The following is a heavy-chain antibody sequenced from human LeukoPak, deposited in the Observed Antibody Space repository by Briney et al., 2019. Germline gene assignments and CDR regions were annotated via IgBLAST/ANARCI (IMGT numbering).Heavy chain of an antibody. CDR2: IYYSGST. D-gene: IGHD3-22*01. V-gene: IGHV4-59*01. CDR3: ASYSYYYDSSGYFDY. Sequence: SETLSLACTISGGSISSYYWSWIRQPPGKGLEWIGYIYYSGSTNYNPSLKSRVTISVDTSKNQFSLKLSSVTAADTAVYYCASYSYYYDSSGYFDYWGQGTLVTVSS. J-gene: IGHJ4*02. CDR1: GGSISSYY.